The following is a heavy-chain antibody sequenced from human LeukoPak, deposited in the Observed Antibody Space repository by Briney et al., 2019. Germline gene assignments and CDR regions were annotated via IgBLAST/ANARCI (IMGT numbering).Heavy chain of an antibody. CDR2: INPNSGGT. CDR1: GYTFTGYY. V-gene: IGHV1-2*02. D-gene: IGHD3-22*01. Sequence: ASVKVSCKASGYTFTGYYMHWVRQAPGQGLEWMGWINPNSGGTNYAQKLQGRVTMTTDTSTSTAYMELRSLRSDDTAVYYCAREHSTYDSSGYPKNRNYYYYYMDVWGKGTTVTISS. CDR3: AREHSTYDSSGYPKNRNYYYYYMDV. J-gene: IGHJ6*03.